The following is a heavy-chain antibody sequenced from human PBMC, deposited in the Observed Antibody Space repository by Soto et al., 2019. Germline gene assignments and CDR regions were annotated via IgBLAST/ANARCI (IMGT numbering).Heavy chain of an antibody. D-gene: IGHD1-26*01. V-gene: IGHV1-69*06. CDR2: IIPIFGTA. J-gene: IGHJ4*02. CDR3: SRDGVGATPSRY. CDR1: GGTFSSYA. Sequence: QVQLVQSGAEVKKPGSSVKVSCKASGGTFSSYAIIWVRQAPGQGLELMGGIIPIFGTANYAQKFQGRVTITSDKSTSTAYMELSSLRSEYTAVYYCSRDGVGATPSRYCGQGTLVTVSS.